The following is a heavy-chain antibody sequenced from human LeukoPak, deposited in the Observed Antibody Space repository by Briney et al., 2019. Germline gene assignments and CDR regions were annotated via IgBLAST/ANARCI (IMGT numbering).Heavy chain of an antibody. CDR3: AKVRVGTAHFDY. D-gene: IGHD2-15*01. J-gene: IGHJ4*02. V-gene: IGHV3-53*05. CDR1: GFTVSSNY. Sequence: GGSLRLSCAASGFTVSSNYMTWVRQAPGKGLEWISLIYSGGSTYYADSVKGRFTISRDNSKNTLYLQMNSLRPEDTAVYYCAKVRVGTAHFDYWGQGTLVTVSS. CDR2: IYSGGST.